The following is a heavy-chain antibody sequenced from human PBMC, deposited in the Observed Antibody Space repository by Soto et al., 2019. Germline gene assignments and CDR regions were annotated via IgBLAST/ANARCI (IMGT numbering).Heavy chain of an antibody. CDR1: GGSFSGYY. D-gene: IGHD1-1*01. CDR2: INHSGST. CDR3: ASRNDRLFDY. J-gene: IGHJ4*02. Sequence: QVQLQQWGAGLLKPSETLSLTCAVYGGSFSGYYWSWIRQPPGKGLEWIGEINHSGSTNYNPSLKSRVTISVDTSKNQCSLKLSSVTAADTAVYYCASRNDRLFDYWGQGTLVTVSS. V-gene: IGHV4-34*01.